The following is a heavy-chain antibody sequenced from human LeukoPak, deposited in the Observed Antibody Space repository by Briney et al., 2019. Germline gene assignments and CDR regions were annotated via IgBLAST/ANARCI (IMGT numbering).Heavy chain of an antibody. Sequence: GGSLRLSCAASGFTFSSYEMNWVRQAPGKGLEWVSYISSSGSTIYYADSVKGRFTISRDNAKNSLYLQMNSLGAEDTAVYYCARAGSDCSGGSCYQDYWGQGTLVTVSS. CDR1: GFTFSSYE. V-gene: IGHV3-48*03. J-gene: IGHJ4*02. CDR3: ARAGSDCSGGSCYQDY. CDR2: ISSSGSTI. D-gene: IGHD2-15*01.